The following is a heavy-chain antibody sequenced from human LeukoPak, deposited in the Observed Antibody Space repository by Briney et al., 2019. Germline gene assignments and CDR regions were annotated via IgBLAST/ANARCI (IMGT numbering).Heavy chain of an antibody. Sequence: ASVKVSCKASGYTFTGYYMHWVRQAPGQGLEWMGWINPNSGGTNYAQKFQGRVTMTRDTSISTAYMELSRLRSDDTAVYYCARGWQWEPYSSDYWGQGTLVTVSS. CDR3: ARGWQWEPYSSDY. J-gene: IGHJ4*02. CDR1: GYTFTGYY. D-gene: IGHD1-26*01. CDR2: INPNSGGT. V-gene: IGHV1-2*02.